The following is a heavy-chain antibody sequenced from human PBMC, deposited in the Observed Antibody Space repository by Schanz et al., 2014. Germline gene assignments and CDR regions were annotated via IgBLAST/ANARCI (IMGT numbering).Heavy chain of an antibody. Sequence: QVQLVESGGGVVQPGGSLRLSCAASGFTFSSYWMSWVRQAPGKGLEWVAFIRYNGINEYYADSVKGRFTISRDNSKNTLYLQMNSLRAEDTAVYYCAKGQLLSYYFDYWGQGTLVTVSS. CDR1: GFTFSSYW. J-gene: IGHJ4*02. CDR2: IRYNGINE. CDR3: AKGQLLSYYFDY. D-gene: IGHD2-21*01. V-gene: IGHV3-30*02.